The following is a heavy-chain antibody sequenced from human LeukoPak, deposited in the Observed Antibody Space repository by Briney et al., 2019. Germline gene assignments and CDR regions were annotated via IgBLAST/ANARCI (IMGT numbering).Heavy chain of an antibody. Sequence: PGGSLRLSCAASGFTFTDYYMSWIRQTPGQGLEWLSCISSSDSPTYYADSVRGRFTISRDNAKNILYLQMNSLRVEDTAVYFCAAQRGDYYSSSGPYPPFHFWGQGTPVTVSS. D-gene: IGHD3-22*01. CDR1: GFTFTDYY. CDR2: ISSSDSPT. V-gene: IGHV3-11*01. CDR3: AAQRGDYYSSSGPYPPFHF. J-gene: IGHJ4*02.